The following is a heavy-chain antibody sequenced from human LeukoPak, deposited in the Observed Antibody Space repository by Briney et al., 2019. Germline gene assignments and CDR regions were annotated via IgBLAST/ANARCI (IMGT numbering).Heavy chain of an antibody. CDR1: GFTFSSYE. J-gene: IGHJ4*02. Sequence: GGSLRLSCAASGFTFSSYEMNWVRQAPGKGLEWVSYISSGGTTIYYADSVKGRFTISRDNAKNSLYLQVNSLRAEDTAVYYCAKQGAGIRDWGQGTLVTVSS. V-gene: IGHV3-48*03. CDR2: ISSGGTTI. D-gene: IGHD6-19*01. CDR3: AKQGAGIRD.